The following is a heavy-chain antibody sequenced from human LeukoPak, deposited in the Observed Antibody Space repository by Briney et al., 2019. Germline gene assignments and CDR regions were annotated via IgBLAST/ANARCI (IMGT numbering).Heavy chain of an antibody. V-gene: IGHV1-69*04. J-gene: IGHJ5*02. CDR3: ARRSADIVATIAWFDP. D-gene: IGHD5-12*01. Sequence: ASVKVSCKASGGTFSSYAISWVRQAPGQGLEWMGRIIPILGIANYAQKFQGRVTITADTSTSTAYMELSSLRSEDTAVYYCARRSADIVATIAWFDPWGQGTLVTVSS. CDR2: IIPILGIA. CDR1: GGTFSSYA.